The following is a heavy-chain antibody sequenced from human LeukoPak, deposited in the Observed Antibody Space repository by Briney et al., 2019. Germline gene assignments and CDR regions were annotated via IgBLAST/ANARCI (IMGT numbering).Heavy chain of an antibody. D-gene: IGHD1-26*01. Sequence: AGTLRLSCAASGFTFSTYGMSWVRQPPGKGLEWVSAISGSGGSTYYADSVKGRFTISRDNSKHTLYLQMNSLRAEDTAVYYCAKDRGAGGSYYSFDYWGQGTLVTVSS. CDR1: GFTFSTYG. J-gene: IGHJ4*02. V-gene: IGHV3-23*01. CDR3: AKDRGAGGSYYSFDY. CDR2: ISGSGGST.